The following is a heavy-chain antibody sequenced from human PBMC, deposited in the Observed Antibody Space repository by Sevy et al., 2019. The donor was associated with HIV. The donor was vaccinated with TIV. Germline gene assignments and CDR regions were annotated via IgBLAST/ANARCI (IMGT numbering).Heavy chain of an antibody. CDR2: ISYDGSNK. D-gene: IGHD2-15*01. Sequence: GGSLRLSCAASGFTFSSYAMHWVRQAPGKGLEWVAVISYDGSNKYYAASVKGRFTISRDNSKNTLYLQMNSLSAEDTAVYYCASDLPIVVVVDATTHYYYYGMDVWGQGTTVTVSS. CDR1: GFTFSSYA. CDR3: ASDLPIVVVVDATTHYYYYGMDV. V-gene: IGHV3-30-3*01. J-gene: IGHJ6*02.